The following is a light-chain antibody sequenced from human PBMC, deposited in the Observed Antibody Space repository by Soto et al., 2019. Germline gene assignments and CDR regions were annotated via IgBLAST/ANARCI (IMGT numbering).Light chain of an antibody. CDR1: TSNLGSNT. CDR3: ATWDDSLNAYV. Sequence: QPMLTQTPSASGTPGQRVTISCSGTTSNLGSNTVHWYQQLPGTAPKRLIHSNNQRPSGVPDRFSGSKSGTSASLAISGLQSEDEADYYCATWDDSLNAYVFGTGTKLTVL. CDR2: SNN. J-gene: IGLJ1*01. V-gene: IGLV1-44*01.